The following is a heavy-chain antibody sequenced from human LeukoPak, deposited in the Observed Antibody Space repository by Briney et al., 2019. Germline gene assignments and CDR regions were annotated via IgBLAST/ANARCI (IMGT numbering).Heavy chain of an antibody. Sequence: SETLSLTCTVSGGSISSSSYYWGWIRQPPGKGLEWIGSIYYSGSTYYNPSLKGRVTISVDTSKNQFSLKLSSVTAADTAVYYCARTYSGYDSGRFDYWGQGTLVTVSS. CDR3: ARTYSGYDSGRFDY. D-gene: IGHD5-12*01. CDR1: GGSISSSSYY. V-gene: IGHV4-39*01. CDR2: IYYSGST. J-gene: IGHJ4*02.